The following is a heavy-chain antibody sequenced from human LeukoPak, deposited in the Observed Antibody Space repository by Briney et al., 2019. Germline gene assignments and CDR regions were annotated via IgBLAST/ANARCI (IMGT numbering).Heavy chain of an antibody. V-gene: IGHV3-66*01. Sequence: PGGPLRLSCAASGFTVSSNYMSWVRQAPGEGLEWVSVIYSGGSTYYAGSVKGRFTISRDNSKNTLYLQMNSLRAEDTAVYYCARDNLAGFDYWGQGTLVTVSS. CDR2: IYSGGST. CDR1: GFTVSSNY. CDR3: ARDNLAGFDY. D-gene: IGHD1-14*01. J-gene: IGHJ4*02.